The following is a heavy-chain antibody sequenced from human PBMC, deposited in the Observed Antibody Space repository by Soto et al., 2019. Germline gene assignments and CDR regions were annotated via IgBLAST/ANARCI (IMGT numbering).Heavy chain of an antibody. CDR3: ARDAYGLSSSWYYGWFDP. D-gene: IGHD6-13*01. CDR1: GDSVSGNSAA. Sequence: SQTLSLTCAISGDSVSGNSAAWNWIRQSPSRGLEWLGRTYYRSKWYNDYAVSVKSRITINPDTSKNQFSLQLNSVTPEDTAVYYCARDAYGLSSSWYYGWFDPWGQGTLVTVSS. J-gene: IGHJ5*02. V-gene: IGHV6-1*01. CDR2: TYYRSKWYN.